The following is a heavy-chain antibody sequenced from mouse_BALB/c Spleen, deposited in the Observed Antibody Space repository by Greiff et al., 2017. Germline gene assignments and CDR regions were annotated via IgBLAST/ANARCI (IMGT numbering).Heavy chain of an antibody. J-gene: IGHJ3*01. D-gene: IGHD1-1*01. CDR3: ARGDYGSSYGFAY. Sequence: QVQLQQSGAELVRPGVSVKISCKGSGYTFTDYAMHWVKQSHAKSLEWIGVISTYYGDASYNQKFKGKATMTVDKSSSKAYMELARLTSEDSAIYYCARGDYGSSYGFAYWGQGTLVTVSA. CDR1: GYTFTDYA. CDR2: ISTYYGDA. V-gene: IGHV1S137*01.